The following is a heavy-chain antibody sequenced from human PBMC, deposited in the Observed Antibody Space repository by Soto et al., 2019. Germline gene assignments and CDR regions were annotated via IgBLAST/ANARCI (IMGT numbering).Heavy chain of an antibody. Sequence: SETLSLTCTVSGCSISSYYWSWIRQPPGKGPEWIGYIYYSGSTNYNPSLKSRVTISVDTSKNQFSLKLSSVTAADTAVYYCARGSTGYSSSWYRYWGQGTLVTVSS. CDR2: IYYSGST. D-gene: IGHD6-13*01. V-gene: IGHV4-59*08. CDR3: ARGSTGYSSSWYRY. J-gene: IGHJ4*02. CDR1: GCSISSYY.